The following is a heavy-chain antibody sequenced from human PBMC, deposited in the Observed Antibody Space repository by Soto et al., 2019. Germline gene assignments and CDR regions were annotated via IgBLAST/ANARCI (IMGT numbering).Heavy chain of an antibody. Sequence: QVQLQESGPGLVKPSGTLSLTCAVSGGSFTSNNWWTWVRQHPGQGLEWIGEIYRTGSTNYNPSLKSRVTISIAQSDNHFSLKVTSLTAADTAVYYCASRDPGTSVDYWGQGTLVTVAS. CDR1: GGSFTSNNW. J-gene: IGHJ4*02. D-gene: IGHD1-7*01. CDR3: ASRDPGTSVDY. CDR2: IYRTGST. V-gene: IGHV4-4*02.